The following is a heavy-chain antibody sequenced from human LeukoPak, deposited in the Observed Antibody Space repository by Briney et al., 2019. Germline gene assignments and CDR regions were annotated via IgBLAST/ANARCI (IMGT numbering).Heavy chain of an antibody. V-gene: IGHV4-39*01. Sequence: PSETLSLTCTVSGVSISSSNSYWGWIRQPPGKGLEWIGSIYYSGNTYYNASLKSQVSISIDTSKNQFSLRLTSVTAADTAVYYCARGPTYQPIDSWGQGTLVTASS. J-gene: IGHJ4*02. CDR1: GVSISSSNSY. CDR2: IYYSGNT. CDR3: ARGPTYQPIDS. D-gene: IGHD2-2*01.